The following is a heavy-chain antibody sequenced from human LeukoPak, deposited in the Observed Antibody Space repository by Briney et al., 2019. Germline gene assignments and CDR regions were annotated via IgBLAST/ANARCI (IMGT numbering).Heavy chain of an antibody. CDR3: ARRTRWAGESITYYGMDV. CDR2: IHHDGST. J-gene: IGHJ6*02. V-gene: IGHV4-4*01. CDR1: GDSLSSNNW. D-gene: IGHD3-10*01. Sequence: GTLSLTCAVSGDSLSSNNWWSWVRQPPGKGLEWIGEIHHDGSTNYTPSLKSRVTTSLDYSNNQFSLILTSVTAADTAVYFCARRTRWAGESITYYGMDVLGQGTTVTVSS.